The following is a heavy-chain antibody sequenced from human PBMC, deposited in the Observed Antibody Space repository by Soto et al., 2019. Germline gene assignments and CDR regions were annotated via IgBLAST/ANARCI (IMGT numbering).Heavy chain of an antibody. J-gene: IGHJ4*02. CDR1: GFTFSSYS. CDR3: ARDDYYDTSGYLALFDY. D-gene: IGHD3-22*01. CDR2: ISSSSSTI. Sequence: EVQLVESGGGLVQPGGSLRLSCAASGFTFSSYSMNWVRQAPGKGLEWVSYISSSSSTIYYADSVKGRFTISRDNAKNSVDLQMNSLGDEDTAVYYCARDDYYDTSGYLALFDYWGQGTLVTVCS. V-gene: IGHV3-48*02.